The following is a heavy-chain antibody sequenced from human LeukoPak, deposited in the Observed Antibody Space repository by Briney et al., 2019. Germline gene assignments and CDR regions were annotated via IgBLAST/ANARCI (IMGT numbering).Heavy chain of an antibody. CDR3: ARALIFSRSFDY. Sequence: PGGSLRLSCAASGFTFSSYEMNWVRQAPGKGLEWVSYISSSGSTIYYADSVKGRFTISRDNAKNSLYLQMNSLRAEDTAVYYCARALIFSRSFDYWGQGTLVTVSS. J-gene: IGHJ4*02. CDR1: GFTFSSYE. CDR2: ISSSGSTI. D-gene: IGHD3-9*01. V-gene: IGHV3-48*03.